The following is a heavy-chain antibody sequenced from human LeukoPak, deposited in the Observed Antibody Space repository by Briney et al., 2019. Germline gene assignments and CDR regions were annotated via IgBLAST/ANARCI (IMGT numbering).Heavy chain of an antibody. CDR3: ARERYSSGWYPGDAFDI. D-gene: IGHD6-19*01. CDR1: GYTFTSYD. CDR2: MNPNSGNT. V-gene: IGHV1-8*02. J-gene: IGHJ3*02. Sequence: GASVKVSCKASGYTFTSYDINWVRQATGQGLEWMGWMNPNSGNTGYAQKFQGRVTMTRNTSISTAYMELSSLRSEDTAVYYCARERYSSGWYPGDAFDIWGQGTMVTVSS.